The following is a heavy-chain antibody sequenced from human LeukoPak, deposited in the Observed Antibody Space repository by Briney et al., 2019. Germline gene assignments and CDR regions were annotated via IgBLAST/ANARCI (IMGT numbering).Heavy chain of an antibody. J-gene: IGHJ4*01. D-gene: IGHD3-10*01. V-gene: IGHV4-59*01. CDR3: ASGNYYGTGNYYQFDY. Sequence: SETLSLTCTVSGGSITNYYWSWIRQPPGKGLEWIGYIYYSGSTNYNPSLNSRVTISVDTSKNQFSLRLSSVTAADTAVYFCASGNYYGTGNYYQFDYWGHGTLVTVSS. CDR2: IYYSGST. CDR1: GGSITNYY.